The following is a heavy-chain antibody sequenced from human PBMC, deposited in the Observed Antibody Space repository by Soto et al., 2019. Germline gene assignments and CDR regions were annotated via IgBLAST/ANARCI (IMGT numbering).Heavy chain of an antibody. J-gene: IGHJ6*03. D-gene: IGHD3-16*01. Sequence: SETLSLTCTVSGGSISSNSYYWGWIRQPPGKGLEYIGTIYYSGSTYYNQSLKSRVTISVDTSKNQFSLKLSSVTAADTAVYYCARLGGYYSYYMDVWGKGTTVTVSS. CDR1: GGSISSNSYY. CDR3: ARLGGYYSYYMDV. V-gene: IGHV4-39*01. CDR2: IYYSGST.